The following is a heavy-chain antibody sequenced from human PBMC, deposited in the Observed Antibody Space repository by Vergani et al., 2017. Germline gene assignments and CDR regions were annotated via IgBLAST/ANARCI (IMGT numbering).Heavy chain of an antibody. V-gene: IGHV3-74*01. CDR1: GFTFSSYC. J-gene: IGHJ4*02. CDR2: INSDGSST. D-gene: IGHD2-21*02. Sequence: VQLVESGGGLVQPGGSLRLSCAASGFTFSSYCMHWVRQAPGKGLVWVSRINSDGSSTSYADSVKGRFTISRDNAKNTLYLQMNSLRAEDTAVYYCARDSSYCGGDCYYDYWGQGTLVTVSS. CDR3: ARDSSYCGGDCYYDY.